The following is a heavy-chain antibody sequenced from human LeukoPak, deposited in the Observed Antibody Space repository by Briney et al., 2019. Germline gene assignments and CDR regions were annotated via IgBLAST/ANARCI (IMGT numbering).Heavy chain of an antibody. Sequence: GGSLRLSCAASGFTFSSYGMHWVRQAPGKGLEWVAVIWYDGSNKYYADSVKGRFTISRDNSKNTLYLQMNSLRAEDTAVYYCARDGKQQLVLGYFDYWGRGTLVTVSS. D-gene: IGHD6-13*01. J-gene: IGHJ4*02. CDR1: GFTFSSYG. CDR2: IWYDGSNK. V-gene: IGHV3-33*01. CDR3: ARDGKQQLVLGYFDY.